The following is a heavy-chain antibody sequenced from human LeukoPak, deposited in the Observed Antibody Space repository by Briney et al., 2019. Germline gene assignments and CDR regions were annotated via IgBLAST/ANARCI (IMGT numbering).Heavy chain of an antibody. J-gene: IGHJ4*02. V-gene: IGHV3-30-3*01. CDR2: ISYDGSNK. Sequence: PGGSLRLSCAASGFTFRNYAMHWVRQAPGKGLEWVTVISYDGSNKYYADSVKGRFTISRDNAKSSLYLQMNSLRAEDTAVYYCARVSGKWLQYYFDYWGQGTLVTVSS. D-gene: IGHD5-24*01. CDR1: GFTFRNYA. CDR3: ARVSGKWLQYYFDY.